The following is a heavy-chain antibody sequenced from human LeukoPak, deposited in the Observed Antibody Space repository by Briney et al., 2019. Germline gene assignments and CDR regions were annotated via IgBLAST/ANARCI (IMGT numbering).Heavy chain of an antibody. Sequence: GGSLRLSCAASGFTLSTNYISWVRQAPGKGVEWVSLIYIGGSTYYAHSVKGRFTISRDNSKNTLYLQMNSLRAEDTAVYYCARSRSYYDFWSGYYTYYFDYWGQGTLVIVSS. V-gene: IGHV3-66*01. CDR3: ARSRSYYDFWSGYYTYYFDY. J-gene: IGHJ4*02. D-gene: IGHD3-3*01. CDR2: IYIGGST. CDR1: GFTLSTNY.